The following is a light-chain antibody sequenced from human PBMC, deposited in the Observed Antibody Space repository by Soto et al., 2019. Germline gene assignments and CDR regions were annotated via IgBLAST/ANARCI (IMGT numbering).Light chain of an antibody. V-gene: IGLV2-23*02. CDR3: CSYAGRSTPYV. CDR1: SSDVGSYNL. J-gene: IGLJ1*01. CDR2: AVN. Sequence: QSVLTQPASVSGSPGQSIPISCTGTSSDVGSYNLVSWYQQHPGKAPKLMIYAVNKRPSGVSNRFSGSKSGNTASLTISGLQAEDEADYYCCSYAGRSTPYVFGSGTKVTVL.